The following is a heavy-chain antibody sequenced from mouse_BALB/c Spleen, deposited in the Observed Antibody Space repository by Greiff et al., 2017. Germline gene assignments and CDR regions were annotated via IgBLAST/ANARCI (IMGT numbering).Heavy chain of an antibody. Sequence: EVHLVESGGGLVQPGGSRKLSCAASGFTFSSFGMHLVRQAPEKGLEWVAYISSGSSTIYYADTVKGRFTISRDNPKNTLFLQMTSLRSEDTAMYYCARGAGTIFDYWGQGTTLTVSS. CDR1: GFTFSSFG. J-gene: IGHJ2*01. D-gene: IGHD4-1*01. V-gene: IGHV5-17*02. CDR2: ISSGSSTI. CDR3: ARGAGTIFDY.